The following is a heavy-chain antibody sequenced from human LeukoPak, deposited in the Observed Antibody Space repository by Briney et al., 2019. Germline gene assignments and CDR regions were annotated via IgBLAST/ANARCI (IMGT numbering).Heavy chain of an antibody. J-gene: IGHJ4*02. CDR1: GGTFSSYA. V-gene: IGHV1-69*05. D-gene: IGHD5-12*01. CDR3: ERENRYSGYDPTDY. Sequence: ASVKVSCKASGGTFSSYAISWVRQAPGQGLEWMGRIIPIFGTANYAQKFQGRVTITTDESTSTAYMELSSLRSEDTAVYYCERENRYSGYDPTDYWGQGTLVTVSS. CDR2: IIPIFGTA.